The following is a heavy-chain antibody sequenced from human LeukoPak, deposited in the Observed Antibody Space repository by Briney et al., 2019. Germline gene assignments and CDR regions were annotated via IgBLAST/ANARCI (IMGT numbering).Heavy chain of an antibody. CDR1: GDSVSSNSAA. CDR2: TYYRSKWYN. D-gene: IGHD6-19*01. CDR3: ARSNELFSGWQIYYFDY. V-gene: IGHV6-1*01. Sequence: SQTLSLTCAISGDSVSSNSAAWNWIRQSPSRGLEWLGRTYYRSKWYNDYAVSVKSRITINPDTSKNQFSLQLNSVTPEDTAVYYCARSNELFSGWQIYYFDYWGQGTLVTVSS. J-gene: IGHJ4*02.